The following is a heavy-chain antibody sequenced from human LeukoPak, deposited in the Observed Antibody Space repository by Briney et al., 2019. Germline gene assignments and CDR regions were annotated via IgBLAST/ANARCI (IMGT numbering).Heavy chain of an antibody. CDR2: ISSGSSYV. Sequence: AGSLRPSCAASGFTFSSYSMNWVRQADGEGMEWVSSISSGSSYVYYADSVKGRFTLSTDNAKNSLYLQMNSLRAEDTAVYYCASIERFIVGAQGGVDYWGQGTLVTVSS. CDR3: ASIERFIVGAQGGVDY. V-gene: IGHV3-21*01. D-gene: IGHD1-26*01. CDR1: GFTFSSYS. J-gene: IGHJ4*02.